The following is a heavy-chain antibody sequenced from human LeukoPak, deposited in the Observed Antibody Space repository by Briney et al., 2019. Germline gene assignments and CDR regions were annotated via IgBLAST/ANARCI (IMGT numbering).Heavy chain of an antibody. CDR3: ARGPLYSSGFTLYNWFDP. CDR2: INHSGST. D-gene: IGHD6-19*01. J-gene: IGHJ5*02. V-gene: IGHV4-34*01. CDR1: GGSFSGYH. Sequence: IPSETLSLTCAVYGGSFSGYHWSWIRQPPGKGLEWIGEINHSGSTNYNPSLKSRVTISVDTSKNQFSLKLSSVTAADTAVYYCARGPLYSSGFTLYNWFDPWGQGTLVTVSS.